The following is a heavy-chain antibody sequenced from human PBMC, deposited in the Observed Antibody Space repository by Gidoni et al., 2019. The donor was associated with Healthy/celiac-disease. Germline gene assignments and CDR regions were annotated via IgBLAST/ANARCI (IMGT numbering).Heavy chain of an antibody. CDR2: IIPIFGTA. CDR1: GGTFSSYA. CDR3: ASSGGITIFGVEDYYYYGMDV. V-gene: IGHV1-69*01. D-gene: IGHD3-3*01. Sequence: QVQLVQSGAEVKKPGSSVKVSCQASGGTFSSYAISWVRQAPGQGLEWMGGIIPIFGTANYAQKFQGRVTITADESTSTAYMELSSLRSEDTAVYYCASSGGITIFGVEDYYYYGMDVWGQGTTVTVSS. J-gene: IGHJ6*02.